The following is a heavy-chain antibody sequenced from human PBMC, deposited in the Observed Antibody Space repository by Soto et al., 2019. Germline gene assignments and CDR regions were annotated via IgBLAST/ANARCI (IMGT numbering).Heavy chain of an antibody. Sequence: KPSETLSLTCTVSGGSISSSSYYWGWIRQPPGKGLEWIGSIYYSGSTYYNPSLKSRVTISVDTSKNQFSLKLSSVTAADTAVYYCARWVTSDAFDIWGQGTMVTVSS. CDR1: GGSISSSSYY. V-gene: IGHV4-39*01. CDR3: ARWVTSDAFDI. CDR2: IYYSGST. J-gene: IGHJ3*02. D-gene: IGHD4-4*01.